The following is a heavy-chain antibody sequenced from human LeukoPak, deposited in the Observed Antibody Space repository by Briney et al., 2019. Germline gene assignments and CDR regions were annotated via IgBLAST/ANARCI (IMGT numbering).Heavy chain of an antibody. V-gene: IGHV3-33*01. D-gene: IGHD2-15*01. J-gene: IGHJ4*02. CDR3: AREKILGYCSGGSCYGLDY. CDR2: IWYDGSNK. CDR1: GFTFSSYG. Sequence: GGSLRLSCAASGFTFSSYGMHWARQAPGKGLEWVAVIWYDGSNKYYADSVKGRFTISRDNSKNTLYLQMNSLRAEDTAVYYCAREKILGYCSGGSCYGLDYWGQGTLVTVSS.